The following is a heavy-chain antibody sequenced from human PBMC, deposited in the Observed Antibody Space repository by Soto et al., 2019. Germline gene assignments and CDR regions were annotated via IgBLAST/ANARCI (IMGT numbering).Heavy chain of an antibody. Sequence: GGSLRLSCAASGFTFSSFGMHWVRQAPGKGLEWVAVISYDGSEEYYADSVKGRATVSRDNSKNTVYLQMNRLRGDDSAIYYCAKGRFDVVSISPFDHWGQGTLVTVSS. J-gene: IGHJ4*01. D-gene: IGHD3-3*02. CDR3: AKGRFDVVSISPFDH. CDR2: ISYDGSEE. CDR1: GFTFSSFG. V-gene: IGHV3-30*18.